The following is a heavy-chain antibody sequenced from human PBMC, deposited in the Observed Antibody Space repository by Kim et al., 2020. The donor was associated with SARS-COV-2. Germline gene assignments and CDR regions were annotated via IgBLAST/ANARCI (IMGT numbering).Heavy chain of an antibody. CDR3: ARGEKPGIAAAGQLDY. D-gene: IGHD6-13*01. J-gene: IGHJ4*02. V-gene: IGHV3-30*07. Sequence: VKGRFTISRNNSKNTLSLQRNSLGAEDTAVYYCARGEKPGIAAAGQLDYWGQGTLVTVSS.